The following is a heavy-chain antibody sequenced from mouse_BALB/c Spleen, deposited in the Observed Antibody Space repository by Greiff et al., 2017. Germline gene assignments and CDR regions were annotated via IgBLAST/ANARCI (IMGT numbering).Heavy chain of an antibody. V-gene: IGHV2-9*02. CDR1: GFSLTSYG. CDR3: ARGSHLGAMDY. J-gene: IGHJ4*01. CDR2: IWAGGST. Sequence: VKVVESGPGLVAPSQSLSITCTVSGFSLTSYGVHWVRQPPGKGLEWLGVIWAGGSTNYNSALMSRLSISKDNSKSQVFLKMNSLQTDDTAMYYCARGSHLGAMDYWGQGTSVTVSS. D-gene: IGHD4-1*01.